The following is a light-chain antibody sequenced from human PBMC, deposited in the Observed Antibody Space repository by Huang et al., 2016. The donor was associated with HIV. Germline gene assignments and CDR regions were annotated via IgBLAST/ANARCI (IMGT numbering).Light chain of an antibody. CDR2: TAS. Sequence: DIQTTQSPSSLSANVGDRVTITCRTSQRIITYLNWYQKKPGKAPKLLIYTASRLQSGVPSRFSGSGSGTEFSLTISSLQPEDFATYYCQQSYSTPYSFGQGISLEIK. CDR1: QRIITY. V-gene: IGKV1-39*01. CDR3: QQSYSTPYS. J-gene: IGKJ2*03.